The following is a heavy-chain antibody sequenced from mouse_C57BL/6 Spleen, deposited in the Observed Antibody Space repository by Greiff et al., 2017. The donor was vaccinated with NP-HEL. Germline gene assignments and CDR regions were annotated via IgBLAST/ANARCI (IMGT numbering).Heavy chain of an antibody. CDR1: GFTFSDAW. V-gene: IGHV6-6*01. J-gene: IGHJ1*03. CDR2: IRNKANNHAT. D-gene: IGHD2-4*01. Sequence: EVKLQESGGGLVQPGGSMKLSCAASGFTFSDAWMDWVRQSPEKGLEWVAEIRNKANNHATYYAESVKGRFTISRDDSKSSVYLQMNSLRAEDTGIYYCTREGIGLRPHWYFDVWGTGTTVTVSS. CDR3: TREGIGLRPHWYFDV.